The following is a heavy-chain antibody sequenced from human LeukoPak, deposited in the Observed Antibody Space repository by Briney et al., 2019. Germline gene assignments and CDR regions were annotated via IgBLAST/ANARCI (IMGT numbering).Heavy chain of an antibody. D-gene: IGHD6-13*01. V-gene: IGHV3-15*01. CDR2: IKSKTYGGTT. CDR1: GFTFSNAW. Sequence: GGSLRLSCAASGFTFSNAWMSWVRQAPGKGLEWVGRIKSKTYGGTTGYAASVKDTFTISRDDSKSVVYLQMNSLKTEDTAFYYCTRGVGQQLIPPDYWGQGTLVTVSS. CDR3: TRGVGQQLIPPDY. J-gene: IGHJ4*02.